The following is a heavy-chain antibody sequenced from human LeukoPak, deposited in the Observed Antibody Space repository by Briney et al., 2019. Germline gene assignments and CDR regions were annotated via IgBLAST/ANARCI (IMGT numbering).Heavy chain of an antibody. CDR2: INHSGST. Sequence: SETLSLTCAAYGGSFSGYYWSWIRQPPGKGLEWIGEINHSGSTNYNPSLKSRVTISVDTSKNQFSLKLSSVTAADTAVYYCARGRSRLRFLEWLPTGYMDVWGKGTTVTVSS. J-gene: IGHJ6*03. V-gene: IGHV4-34*01. CDR3: ARGRSRLRFLEWLPTGYMDV. D-gene: IGHD3-3*01. CDR1: GGSFSGYY.